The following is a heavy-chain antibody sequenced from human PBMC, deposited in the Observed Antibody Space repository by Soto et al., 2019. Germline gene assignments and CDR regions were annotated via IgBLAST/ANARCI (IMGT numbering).Heavy chain of an antibody. J-gene: IGHJ6*02. CDR1: GGTFSSDA. V-gene: IGHV1-69*06. CDR2: IIPVFATA. Sequence: GASVKVSCTASGGTFSSDAISWVRQAPGQGLEWMGGIIPVFATANYAQKFQDRVTITADKSTSTAHMELTSLRFGDTAVYYCARGSYKHCCHYYYSGMDVWGQGARVTVP. CDR3: ARGSYKHCCHYYYSGMDV. D-gene: IGHD3-3*02.